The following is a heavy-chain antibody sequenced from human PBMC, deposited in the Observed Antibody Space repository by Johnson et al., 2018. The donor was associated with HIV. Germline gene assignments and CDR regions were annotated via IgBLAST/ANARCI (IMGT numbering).Heavy chain of an antibody. CDR2: ISYDGSNK. V-gene: IGHV3-30-3*02. J-gene: IGHJ3*02. D-gene: IGHD2-21*01. CDR3: AKTYSEGEVRDAFDI. Sequence: QVQLVESGGGVVQPGGSLRLSCAASGFTFSSYGMHWVRQAPDKGLEWVAVISYDGSNKYYADSVKGRFTISRDNSKNTLYLQMNSLRAEDTAVYYCAKTYSEGEVRDAFDIWGQGTRVTVSS. CDR1: GFTFSSYG.